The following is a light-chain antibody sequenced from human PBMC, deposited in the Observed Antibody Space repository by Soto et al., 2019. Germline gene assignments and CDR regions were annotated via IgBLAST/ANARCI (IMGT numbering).Light chain of an antibody. CDR1: SSNIGAGYD. J-gene: IGLJ1*01. V-gene: IGLV1-40*01. Sequence: QSVLTQPPSVSGAPGQRVTISCTGRSSNIGAGYDVHWYQQLPGTAPKLLIYGNNNRPSGVPDRFSGSKSGTSASLAITGLQAEDEADCYCQSYDSSLSGYVFGTGTKLTVL. CDR2: GNN. CDR3: QSYDSSLSGYV.